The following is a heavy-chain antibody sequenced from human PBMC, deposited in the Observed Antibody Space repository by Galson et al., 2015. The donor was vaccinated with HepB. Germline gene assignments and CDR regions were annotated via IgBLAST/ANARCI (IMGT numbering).Heavy chain of an antibody. CDR2: INPSGGST. J-gene: IGHJ4*02. CDR3: ARDSQIYSARLGFDY. D-gene: IGHD6-6*01. CDR1: GYTFTSYY. V-gene: IGHV1-46*01. Sequence: SVKVSCKASGYTFTSYYMHWVRQAPGQGLEWMGIINPSGGSTSYAQKFQGRVTMTRDTSTSTVYMELSSLRSEDTAVYYCARDSQIYSARLGFDYWGQGTLVTVSS.